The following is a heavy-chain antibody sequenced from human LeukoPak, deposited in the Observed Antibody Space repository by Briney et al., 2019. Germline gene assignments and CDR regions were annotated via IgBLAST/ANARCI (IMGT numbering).Heavy chain of an antibody. CDR3: ARVRYQPLYYFDY. CDR2: ISSSGSTI. V-gene: IGHV3-11*01. J-gene: IGHJ4*02. CDR1: GFTFSDYY. D-gene: IGHD2-2*01. Sequence: GGSLRLSCAASGFTFSDYYMSWIRQAPGKGLEWVSYISSSGSTIYYADSVKGRFTISRDNAKNSLYLQMNSLRAEDTAVYYCARVRYQPLYYFDYWGQGTLVTVSS.